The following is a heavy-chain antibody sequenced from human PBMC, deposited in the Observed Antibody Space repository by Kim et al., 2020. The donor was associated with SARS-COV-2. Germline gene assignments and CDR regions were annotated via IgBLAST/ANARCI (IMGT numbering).Heavy chain of an antibody. CDR1: GGSISGYY. D-gene: IGHD1-7*01. V-gene: IGHV4-59*01. Sequence: SETLSLTCTVSGGSISGYYWSWIRQPPGKGLEWIGYIYYTGSTNYNPSLQSRVTISIDTSKNQVSLKLTSVTAADTAVYYCARDGNWNYQGWFDPWGQGT. CDR2: IYYTGST. J-gene: IGHJ5*02. CDR3: ARDGNWNYQGWFDP.